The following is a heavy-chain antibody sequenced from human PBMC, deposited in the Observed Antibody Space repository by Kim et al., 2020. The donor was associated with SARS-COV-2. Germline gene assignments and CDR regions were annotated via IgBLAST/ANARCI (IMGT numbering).Heavy chain of an antibody. J-gene: IGHJ4*02. CDR1: GGSISSGGYY. D-gene: IGHD3-10*01. CDR2: IYYSGST. V-gene: IGHV4-31*03. CDR3: ARDLRSYYSFFDY. Sequence: SETLSLTCTVSGGSISSGGYYWSWSRQHPGKGLEWIGYIYYSGSTYYNPSLKSRVTISVDTSKNQFSLKLSSVTAADTAVYYCARDLRSYYSFFDYWGQGTLVTVSS.